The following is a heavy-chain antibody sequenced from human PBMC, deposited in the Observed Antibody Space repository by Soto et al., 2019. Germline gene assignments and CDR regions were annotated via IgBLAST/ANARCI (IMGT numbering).Heavy chain of an antibody. CDR3: AQLATISGYFDY. J-gene: IGHJ4*02. Sequence: QVQLVESGGGVVQPGRSLRLSCAASGFTFSSYGMHWVRQAPGKGLEWVAVISYDGSNKYYADSVKGRFTISRDNSKNTLYLQMNSVRAEDTAVYYCAQLATISGYFDYWGQGTLVTVSS. V-gene: IGHV3-30*03. D-gene: IGHD5-12*01. CDR2: ISYDGSNK. CDR1: GFTFSSYG.